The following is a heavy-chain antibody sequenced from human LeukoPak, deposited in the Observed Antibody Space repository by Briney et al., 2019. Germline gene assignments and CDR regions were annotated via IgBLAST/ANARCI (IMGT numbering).Heavy chain of an antibody. D-gene: IGHD3-3*01. Sequence: ASVKVSCKASGGSFSNYVITWVRQATGQGLEWMGWMNPNSGNTGYAQKFQGRVTITRNTSISTAYMELSSLRSEDTAVYYCARGRKPYYDFWSGPHSPWGQGTLVTVSS. CDR1: GGSFSNYV. J-gene: IGHJ5*02. CDR2: MNPNSGNT. CDR3: ARGRKPYYDFWSGPHSP. V-gene: IGHV1-8*01.